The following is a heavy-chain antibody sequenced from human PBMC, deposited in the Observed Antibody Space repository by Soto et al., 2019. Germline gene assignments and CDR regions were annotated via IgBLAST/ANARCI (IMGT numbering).Heavy chain of an antibody. Sequence: SETLSLTCAVSGYSISSGFYWAWIRQTPGKGLEWIGSVYQTVSASYNPSLQSRVTISVDIAKNHFSLELKSVTAANTAIYYCARLTGGYSEYDYFDSWGQGALVTVSS. D-gene: IGHD5-12*01. CDR3: ARLTGGYSEYDYFDS. V-gene: IGHV4-38-2*01. J-gene: IGHJ4*02. CDR2: VYQTVSA. CDR1: GYSISSGFY.